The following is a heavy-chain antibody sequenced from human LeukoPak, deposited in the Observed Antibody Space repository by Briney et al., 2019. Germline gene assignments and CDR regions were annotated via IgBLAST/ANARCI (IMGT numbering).Heavy chain of an antibody. CDR2: INHSGST. CDR3: ARGAPHGYCSGGSCYSDY. J-gene: IGHJ4*02. CDR1: GGSFSGYY. Sequence: SETLSLTCAVYGGSFSGYYWSWIRQPPGKGLGWIGEINHSGSTNYNPSLKSRVTISVDTSKNQFSLKLSSVTAADTAVYYCARGAPHGYCSGGSCYSDYWGQGTLVTVSS. D-gene: IGHD2-15*01. V-gene: IGHV4-34*01.